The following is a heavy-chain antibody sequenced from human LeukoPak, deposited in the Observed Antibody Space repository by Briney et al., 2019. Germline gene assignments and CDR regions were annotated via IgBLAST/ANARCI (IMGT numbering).Heavy chain of an antibody. V-gene: IGHV3-21*01. CDR3: ARELDTEEFDY. CDR1: GFAFSSYS. J-gene: IGHJ4*02. CDR2: ISSSSSYI. D-gene: IGHD1-14*01. Sequence: GGSLRLSCAASGFAFSSYSMNWVRQAPGKGLEWVSSISSSSSYIYYADSVKGRFTISRDNAKNSLYLQMNSLRAEDTAVYYCARELDTEEFDYWGQGTLVTVSS.